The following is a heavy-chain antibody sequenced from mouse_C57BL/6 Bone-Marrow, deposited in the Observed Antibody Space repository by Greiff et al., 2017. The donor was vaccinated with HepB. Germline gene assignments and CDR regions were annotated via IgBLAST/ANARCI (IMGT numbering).Heavy chain of an antibody. CDR1: GYTFTSYW. D-gene: IGHD1-1*01. Sequence: QVQLQQPGAELVKPGASVKLSCKASGYTFTSYWMHWVKQRPGQGLEWIGMIHPNSGSTNYNQKFKSKATLTVDKSSSTAYMQLSSLTSEDSAVSYDARVIWGYSGSNSSDGAMDYWGQGTSVTVSA. V-gene: IGHV1-64*01. CDR2: IHPNSGST. J-gene: IGHJ4*01. CDR3: ARVIWGYSGSNSSDGAMDY.